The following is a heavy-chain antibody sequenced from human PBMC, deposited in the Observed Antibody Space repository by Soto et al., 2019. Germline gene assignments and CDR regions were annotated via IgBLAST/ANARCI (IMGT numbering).Heavy chain of an antibody. V-gene: IGHV5-51*01. Sequence: PGESLKISCQCSGYTFSNFWIGWVRQLPGKGLEWMGIIYPGDHETRYSPSFHGKVTISADKSINTAYLQWNSLEASDTAFYFCARSPRSSQHFDQWGQGALVT. CDR1: GYTFSNFW. D-gene: IGHD6-13*01. CDR2: IYPGDHET. J-gene: IGHJ5*02. CDR3: ARSPRSSQHFDQ.